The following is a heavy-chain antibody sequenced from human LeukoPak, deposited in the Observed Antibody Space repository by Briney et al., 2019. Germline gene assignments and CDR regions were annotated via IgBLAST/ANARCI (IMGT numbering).Heavy chain of an antibody. V-gene: IGHV3-48*04. CDR2: ISSSSSTI. J-gene: IGHJ4*02. CDR3: AKDKFGGDQQLVRGYDY. Sequence: GGSLRLSCAASGFTFSSYSMNWVRQAPGKGLEWVSYISSSSSTIYYADSVKGRFTISRDNAKNSLYLQMNSLRAEDTAVYYCAKDKFGGDQQLVRGYDYWGQGTLVTVSS. D-gene: IGHD6-13*01. CDR1: GFTFSSYS.